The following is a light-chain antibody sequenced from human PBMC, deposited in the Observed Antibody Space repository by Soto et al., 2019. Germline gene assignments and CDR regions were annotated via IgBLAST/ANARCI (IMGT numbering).Light chain of an antibody. CDR3: QQYDNLPLT. CDR2: TAS. V-gene: IGKV1-33*01. J-gene: IGKJ4*01. CDR1: QVISNY. Sequence: DIQMTQSPSSLSASVGDRVTITCQASQVISNYLNWYQQKPGKAPKLLIYTASNLQTGVPSRFSGSGSGTDFIFTISSLQPEDIATYYCQQYDNLPLTFGGGTKVDIK.